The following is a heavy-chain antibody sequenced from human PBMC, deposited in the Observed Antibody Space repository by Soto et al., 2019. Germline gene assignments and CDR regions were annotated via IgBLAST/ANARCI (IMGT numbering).Heavy chain of an antibody. CDR1: GYTVTSYG. Sequence: ALVKFSCKASGYTVTSYGISWVRQAPGQGLEWMGWISAYNGNTNYAQKLQDRVTMTTDTSTSTAYMELRSLRSDDTVVYYCTPDRARSWYVWFYYSYVMDVWVHATTATVSS. CDR2: ISAYNGNT. V-gene: IGHV1-18*01. CDR3: TPDRARSWYVWFYYSYVMDV. J-gene: IGHJ6*02. D-gene: IGHD6-13*01.